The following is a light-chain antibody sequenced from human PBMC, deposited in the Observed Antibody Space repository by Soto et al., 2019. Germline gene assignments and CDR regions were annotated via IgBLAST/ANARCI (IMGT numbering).Light chain of an antibody. J-gene: IGLJ2*01. CDR3: RSFDNSLSGVL. CDR2: GNN. V-gene: IGLV1-40*01. CDR1: SSNIGAGYD. Sequence: QSALTQPPSVSGAPGQRVTISCTGSSSNIGAGYDVHWYQQLPGTAPKLLIYGNNNRPSGVPDRFSGSKSGTSASLAITGLQAEDEADYYCRSFDNSLSGVLFGGGTQLTVL.